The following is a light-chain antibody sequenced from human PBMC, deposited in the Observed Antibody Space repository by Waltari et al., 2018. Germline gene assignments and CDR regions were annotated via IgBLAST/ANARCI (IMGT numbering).Light chain of an antibody. J-gene: IGKJ1*01. CDR1: QGISNS. CDR3: QQYYGTPWP. Sequence: DIQMTQSPSSLSASVGDRVTITCRASQGISNSLAWYQQKPGKAPKLLLYAASRLESGVPSSFRGSVSGTDYTLTISSLQPEDFATYYCQQYYGTPWPFGRGTTVEIK. CDR2: AAS. V-gene: IGKV1-NL1*01.